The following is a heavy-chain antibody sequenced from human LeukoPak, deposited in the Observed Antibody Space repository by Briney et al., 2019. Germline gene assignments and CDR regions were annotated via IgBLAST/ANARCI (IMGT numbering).Heavy chain of an antibody. Sequence: ASVKVSCKASGYTFTGYYMHWVRQAPGQGLEWMGWISAYNGNTNYAQKLQGRVTMTTDTSTSTAYMELRSLRSDDTAVYYCARAYGSGSYYNWFDPWGQGTLVTVSS. CDR1: GYTFTGYY. CDR3: ARAYGSGSYYNWFDP. J-gene: IGHJ5*02. D-gene: IGHD3-10*01. CDR2: ISAYNGNT. V-gene: IGHV1-18*04.